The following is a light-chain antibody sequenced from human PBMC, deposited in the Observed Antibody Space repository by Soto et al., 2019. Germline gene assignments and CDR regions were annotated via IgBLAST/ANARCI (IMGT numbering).Light chain of an antibody. V-gene: IGKV3D-7*01. CDR2: GES. J-gene: IGKJ4*01. Sequence: EIAMTHSPATLSLSPVERATLSFIASQSVSSSYLSWYQQKPGQSPRLLIYGESTRATGIPARFSGSGSGTDFTLTISSLQPEDFAVYYCKQDYNSLNVGGGNKVDIK. CDR3: KQDYNSLN. CDR1: QSVSSSY.